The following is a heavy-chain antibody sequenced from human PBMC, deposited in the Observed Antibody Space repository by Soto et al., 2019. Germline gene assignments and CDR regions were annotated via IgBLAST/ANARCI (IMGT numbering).Heavy chain of an antibody. CDR2: IWYDGSNK. CDR1: GFTFSSYG. D-gene: IGHD5-18*01. V-gene: IGHV3-33*01. CDR3: ARPGGYSYGYGEGMDV. Sequence: GGSLRLSCAASGFTFSSYGMHWVRQAPGKGLEWVAVIWYDGSNKYYADYVKGRFTISRDNSKNTLYLQMNSLRAEDMAVYYCARPGGYSYGYGEGMDVWGQGTTVTVSS. J-gene: IGHJ6*02.